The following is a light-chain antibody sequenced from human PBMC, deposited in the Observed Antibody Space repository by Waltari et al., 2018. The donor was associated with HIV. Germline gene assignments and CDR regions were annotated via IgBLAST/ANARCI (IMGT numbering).Light chain of an antibody. CDR2: DAS. Sequence: EIMLTQSPATLSLSPGERATLSCRDSESVHKYLVWFQQKPGQAPRLVIYDASNRATGIPARVSGSGSGTDFTLSITNGEPEDFAVYYCQHRVSWPPITFGQVTRLE. CDR3: QHRVSWPPIT. J-gene: IGKJ5*01. V-gene: IGKV3-11*01. CDR1: ESVHKY.